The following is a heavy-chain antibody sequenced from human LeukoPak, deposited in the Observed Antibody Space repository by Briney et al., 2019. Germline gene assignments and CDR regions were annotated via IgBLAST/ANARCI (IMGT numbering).Heavy chain of an antibody. J-gene: IGHJ4*02. Sequence: GGSLRLSCVASGFTFSSYWMHWVRQAPGKGLGGVANIKEEGNERYYVSSVKGRFTISRDNANNSLYLQMNSLRAEDTAVYYCVRRYFDYWGQGTLVTVSS. V-gene: IGHV3-7*03. CDR1: GFTFSSYW. CDR2: IKEEGNER. CDR3: VRRYFDY.